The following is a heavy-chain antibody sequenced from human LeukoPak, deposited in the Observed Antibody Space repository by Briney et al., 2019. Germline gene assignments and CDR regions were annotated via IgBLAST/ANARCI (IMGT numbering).Heavy chain of an antibody. V-gene: IGHV3-21*01. J-gene: IGHJ3*02. CDR2: ISSSSSYI. CDR3: ARDQSPETYYDFWSGYPPGRAFEI. D-gene: IGHD3-3*01. Sequence: GGSLRLSCAASGFTFSSYSMNWVRQAPGKGLEWVSSISSSSSYIYYADSVKGRFTISRDNAKNSLYLQMNSLRAEDTAVYYCARDQSPETYYDFWSGYPPGRAFEIWGQGTMVTVSS. CDR1: GFTFSSYS.